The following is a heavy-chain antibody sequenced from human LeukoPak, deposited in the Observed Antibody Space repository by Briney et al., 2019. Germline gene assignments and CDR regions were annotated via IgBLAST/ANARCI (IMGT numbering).Heavy chain of an antibody. CDR3: ARGMRLSHSDY. Sequence: GGSLRLSCAGSGFIFSDNFVSWIRQAPGKGLEWISYISSSGSAVYYADSVKGRFTISRDNAENSVSLQMNSLRVEDTAVYYCARGMRLSHSDYWGQGTLVTVSS. CDR1: GFIFSDNF. CDR2: ISSSGSAV. V-gene: IGHV3-11*01. D-gene: IGHD4/OR15-4a*01. J-gene: IGHJ4*02.